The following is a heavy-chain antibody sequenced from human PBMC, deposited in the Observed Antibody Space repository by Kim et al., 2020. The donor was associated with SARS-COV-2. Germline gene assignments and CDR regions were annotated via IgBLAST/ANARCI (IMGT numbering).Heavy chain of an antibody. CDR1: GFSFNDYA. V-gene: IGHV3-23*01. CDR3: AKYSSHWCNDVLDS. J-gene: IGHJ3*01. D-gene: IGHD4-4*01. CDR2: ITSRGGNT. Sequence: GGSLRLSCAASGFSFNDYAMNWVRQIPGKGLEWVSAITSRGGNTQYADSVKGRFTFSRDNSRNTLYLQMNSLRADDTAVYYCAKYSSHWCNDVLDSWGQGTGVSVPS.